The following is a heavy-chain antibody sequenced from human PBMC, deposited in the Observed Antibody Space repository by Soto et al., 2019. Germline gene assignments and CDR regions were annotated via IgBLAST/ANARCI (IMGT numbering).Heavy chain of an antibody. CDR2: INHSGST. D-gene: IGHD1-26*01. CDR1: GGSFSGYY. J-gene: IGHJ3*02. Sequence: SETLSLTCAVYGGSFSGYYWSWIRQPPGKGLEWIGEINHSGSTNYNPSLKSRVTISVDTSKNQFSLKLSSVTAADTAVYYCASRGTLSRELLLFAFDIWGQGTMVTVSS. V-gene: IGHV4-34*01. CDR3: ASRGTLSRELLLFAFDI.